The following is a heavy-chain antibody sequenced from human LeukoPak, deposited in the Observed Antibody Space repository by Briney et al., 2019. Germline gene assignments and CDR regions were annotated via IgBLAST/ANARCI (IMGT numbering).Heavy chain of an antibody. D-gene: IGHD1/OR15-1a*01. CDR3: ARGRKWNTPLDFEY. CDR1: GFTFSAYA. J-gene: IGHJ4*02. CDR2: ISYDGSNK. V-gene: IGHV3-30-3*01. Sequence: GGSLRLSCAASGFTFSAYAMHWVRQAPGKGLEWVAVISYDGSNKYYADSVKGRFTISRDNSKNTLYLQMNSLRAEDTAVYYCARGRKWNTPLDFEYWGQGTLVTVSS.